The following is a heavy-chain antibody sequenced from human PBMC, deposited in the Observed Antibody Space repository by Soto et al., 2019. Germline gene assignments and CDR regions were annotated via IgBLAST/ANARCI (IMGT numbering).Heavy chain of an antibody. V-gene: IGHV3-30*18. CDR3: ANLEGYYYCHDVDV. CDR1: GFSFSSCG. Sequence: GGSLRLSCTASGFSFSSCGMHWVRQAPGKGLEWLAVISYDGSEKYYADSVKGRFSISRDNSKNTLYLQMNSLRTEDTAVYSCANLEGYYYCHDVDVWGQGTTVTVSS. CDR2: ISYDGSEK. J-gene: IGHJ6*02.